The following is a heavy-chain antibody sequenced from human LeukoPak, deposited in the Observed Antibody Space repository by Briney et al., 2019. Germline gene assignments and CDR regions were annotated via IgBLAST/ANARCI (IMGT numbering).Heavy chain of an antibody. CDR3: ARIGRKSYDFWSGYERFDY. J-gene: IGHJ4*02. D-gene: IGHD3-3*01. V-gene: IGHV1-18*01. Sequence: ASVKVSCKASGYTFTSYGISWVRQAPGQGLEWMGWISAYNGNTNYAQKLQGRVTMTTDTSTSTAYMELRSLRSDDTAVYYCARIGRKSYDFWSGYERFDYWGQGTLVTVSS. CDR2: ISAYNGNT. CDR1: GYTFTSYG.